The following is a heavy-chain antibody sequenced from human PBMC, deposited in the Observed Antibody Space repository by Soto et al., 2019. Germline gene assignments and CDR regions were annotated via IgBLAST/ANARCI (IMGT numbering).Heavy chain of an antibody. CDR1: GFTFSSYA. D-gene: IGHD3-10*01. CDR2: ISGSGGST. J-gene: IGHJ4*02. V-gene: IGHV3-23*01. CDR3: AKLPPYYYGSGSYLDY. Sequence: GGSLRLSCAASGFTFSSYAMSWVRQAPGKGLEWVPAISGSGGSTYYADSVKGRFTISRDNSKNTLYLQMNSLRAEDTAVYYCAKLPPYYYGSGSYLDYWGQGTLVTVSS.